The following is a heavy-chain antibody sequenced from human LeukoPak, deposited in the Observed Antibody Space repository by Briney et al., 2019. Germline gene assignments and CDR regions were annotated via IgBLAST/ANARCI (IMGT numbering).Heavy chain of an antibody. D-gene: IGHD6-6*01. CDR3: ERARIEYKEFDY. CDR2: IYYSGST. V-gene: IGHV4-59*08. J-gene: IGHJ4*02. Sequence: SETLSPTCTVSGGSISSYYWSWIRQPPGKGLEWIGYIYYSGSTNYNPSLKSRVTISVDTSKNQFSLKLSSVTAADTAVYYCERARIEYKEFDYWGQGTLVTVSS. CDR1: GGSISSYY.